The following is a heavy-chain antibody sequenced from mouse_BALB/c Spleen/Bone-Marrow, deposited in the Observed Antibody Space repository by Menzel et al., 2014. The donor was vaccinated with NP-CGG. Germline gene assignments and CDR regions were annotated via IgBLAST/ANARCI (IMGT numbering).Heavy chain of an antibody. J-gene: IGHJ3*01. CDR3: ARNDGYFD. D-gene: IGHD2-3*01. V-gene: IGHV5-9-3*01. CDR1: GFTFSSYA. Sequence: EVQLVESGGGVVKPGGAQKLSCAASGFTFSSYAMSWVRQTPEKRLEWVATISSGGSYTYYPDSVKGRFTISRDNAKNTLYLQMSSLRSEDTAMYYCARNDGYFDWGQGTLVTVSA. CDR2: ISSGGSYT.